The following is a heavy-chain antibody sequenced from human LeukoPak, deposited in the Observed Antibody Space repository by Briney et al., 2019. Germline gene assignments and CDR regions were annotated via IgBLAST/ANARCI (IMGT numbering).Heavy chain of an antibody. Sequence: SETLSLTCTVSGDSFSSTYYWGWIRQPPGKGLEWTGSVSYSGSTYYIPSLKSRVTISVDTSKKQISLKLISVTAADTAVYFCSRATSTWYIDYWGRGTLVTVSS. J-gene: IGHJ4*02. CDR2: VSYSGST. CDR3: SRATSTWYIDY. CDR1: GDSFSSTYY. D-gene: IGHD6-13*01. V-gene: IGHV4-39*01.